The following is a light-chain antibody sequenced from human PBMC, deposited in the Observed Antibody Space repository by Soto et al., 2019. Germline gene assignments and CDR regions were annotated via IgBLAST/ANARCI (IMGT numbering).Light chain of an antibody. CDR2: DAS. CDR1: QSVTNS. CDR3: QQYGSSGT. V-gene: IGKV3-11*01. Sequence: EIELTQSPATLSLSPLERATLXCRASQSVTNSLAWYQQKPGQAPRLLVYDASNRATGIPTRFSGSGSGTDFTLTISRLEPEDFAVYYCQQYGSSGTFGQGTKVDIK. J-gene: IGKJ1*01.